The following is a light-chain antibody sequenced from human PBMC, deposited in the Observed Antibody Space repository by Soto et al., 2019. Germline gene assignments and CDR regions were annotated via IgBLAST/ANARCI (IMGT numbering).Light chain of an antibody. CDR1: QSVSRN. CDR3: QQRSDWPIT. J-gene: IGKJ5*01. V-gene: IGKV3-11*01. CDR2: DVS. Sequence: IVMTQSPSTLAVSPGERATLSCRASQSVSRNLAWYQQKPGQAPRLLIYDVSTRATGVPARFSGSGSGTDFTLTITSLEPEDFAVYSCQQRSDWPITFGQGTRLEIK.